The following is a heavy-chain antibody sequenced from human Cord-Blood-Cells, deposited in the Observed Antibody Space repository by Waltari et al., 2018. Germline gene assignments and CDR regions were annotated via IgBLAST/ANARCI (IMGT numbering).Heavy chain of an antibody. D-gene: IGHD3-16*01. CDR1: GGSFSGYY. V-gene: IGHV4-34*01. Sequence: QVQLQQWGAGLLKPSETLSLTCAVYGGSFSGYYWSWIRQPPGKGLAWIGEINHSGSTNDNPSLKSRVTISVDTSKNQFSLKLSSVTAADTAVYYCARATAWGWGAFDIWGQGTMVTVSS. J-gene: IGHJ3*02. CDR2: INHSGST. CDR3: ARATAWGWGAFDI.